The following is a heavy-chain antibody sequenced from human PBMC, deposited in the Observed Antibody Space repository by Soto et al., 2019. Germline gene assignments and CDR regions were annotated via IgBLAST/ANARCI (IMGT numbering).Heavy chain of an antibody. CDR1: GFTFRSYW. CDR2: IKQDGGEK. D-gene: IGHD1-26*01. CDR3: ARGGYYQFDC. V-gene: IGHV3-7*01. J-gene: IGHJ4*02. Sequence: GALRLSCAASGFTFRSYWMSWVRQAPGKGLEWVANIKQDGGEKNYVDSVKGRCTISRDNAKSSLYLQMNSLRAEDTAVYYCARGGYYQFDCWGQGTLVTVSS.